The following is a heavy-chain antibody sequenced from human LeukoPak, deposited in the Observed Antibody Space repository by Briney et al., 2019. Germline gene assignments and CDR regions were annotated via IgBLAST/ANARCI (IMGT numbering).Heavy chain of an antibody. CDR2: INPSGGST. CDR1: GYTFTSYY. D-gene: IGHD3-22*01. CDR3: AGDPRPSYDSSDYYYPGDY. Sequence: ASVKVSCKASGYTFTSYYMHWVRQAPGQGLEWMAIINPSGGSTRYAQKFQGRVTMTRDTSTNTVYMELSSLRSEDTAVYYCAGDPRPSYDSSDYYYPGDYWGQGTLVTVSS. J-gene: IGHJ4*02. V-gene: IGHV1-46*01.